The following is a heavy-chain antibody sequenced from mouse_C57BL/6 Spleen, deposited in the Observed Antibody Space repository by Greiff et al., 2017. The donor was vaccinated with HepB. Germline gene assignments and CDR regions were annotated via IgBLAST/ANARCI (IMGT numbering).Heavy chain of an antibody. D-gene: IGHD2-4*01. CDR2: ISDGGSYT. CDR3: ARDSYYDDDGGYAMDY. CDR1: GFTFSSYA. V-gene: IGHV5-4*01. J-gene: IGHJ4*01. Sequence: EVKLMESGGGLVKPGGSLKLSCAASGFTFSSYAMSWVRQTPEKRLEWVATISDGGSYTYYPDNVKGRFTISRDNAKNNLYLQMSHLKSEDTAMYYGARDSYYDDDGGYAMDYWGQGTSVTVSS.